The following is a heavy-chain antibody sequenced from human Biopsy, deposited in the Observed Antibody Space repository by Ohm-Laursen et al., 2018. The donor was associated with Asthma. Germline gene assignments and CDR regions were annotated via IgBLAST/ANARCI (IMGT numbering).Heavy chain of an antibody. Sequence: RSLRLSCSASGFTFSSFGMHWVRQAPGKGLEWVAVISYDGTNKDYADSVKGRFTFSRDNSQNTLSLEMNSLRVEDTAVYYCARGDSSNWSHYYFDYWGQGTLVTVSS. CDR2: ISYDGTNK. J-gene: IGHJ4*02. D-gene: IGHD3-22*01. V-gene: IGHV3-30*03. CDR1: GFTFSSFG. CDR3: ARGDSSNWSHYYFDY.